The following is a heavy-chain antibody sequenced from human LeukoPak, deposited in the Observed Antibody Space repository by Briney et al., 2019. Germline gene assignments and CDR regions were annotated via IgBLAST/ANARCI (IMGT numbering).Heavy chain of an antibody. CDR1: GFTFTSYA. D-gene: IGHD6-19*01. CDR3: AKTPLVAGTIYFDS. V-gene: IGHV3-23*01. J-gene: IGHJ4*02. CDR2: ISGNGDSR. Sequence: PGGSLRLSCAASGFTFTSYAMSWVRQAPGKGLEWVSSISGNGDSRNYADSVKGRFTISRDNSKSTLYLEMNSLRAEDTAVYYCAKTPLVAGTIYFDSWGQGTLLTVSS.